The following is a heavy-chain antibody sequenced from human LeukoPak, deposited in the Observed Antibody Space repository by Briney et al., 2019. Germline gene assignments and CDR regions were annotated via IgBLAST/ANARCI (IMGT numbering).Heavy chain of an antibody. CDR2: ISAGGST. V-gene: IGHV3-23*01. CDR3: AKGYCSSTGCSAGY. D-gene: IGHD2-2*01. Sequence: GRSLRLSCAASGFTFSSYAMSWVRQAPGKGLEWVSAISAGGSTYYADSVKGRFTISRDNSRNTLYLQMNSLRAEDTAVYYCAKGYCSSTGCSAGYWGQGTLVTVSS. CDR1: GFTFSSYA. J-gene: IGHJ4*02.